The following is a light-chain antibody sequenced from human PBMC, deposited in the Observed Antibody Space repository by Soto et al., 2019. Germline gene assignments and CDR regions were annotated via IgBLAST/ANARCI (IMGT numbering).Light chain of an antibody. J-gene: IGKJ5*01. CDR3: QQRSNWPPIT. CDR1: QSVSSS. V-gene: IGKV3-11*01. Sequence: EIVLTQSPSTLSLSPGERATLSCRASQSVSSSLVWFQQKPGQAPRLLIYDASNRATGIPARFSGSGSGTDFTLTISSLEPEDFAVYYCQQRSNWPPITFGQGTRLAIK. CDR2: DAS.